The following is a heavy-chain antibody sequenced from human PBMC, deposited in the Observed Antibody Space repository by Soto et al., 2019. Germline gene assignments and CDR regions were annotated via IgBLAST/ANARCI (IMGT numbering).Heavy chain of an antibody. V-gene: IGHV3-23*01. J-gene: IGHJ4*02. D-gene: IGHD3-22*01. Sequence: GGSLRLSCAASGFTFSSYAMSWVRQAPGKGLEWVSAISGSGGSTYYVDSVKGRFTISRDNSKNTLYLQMNSLRAEDTAVYYCAKPVDSSGYYAFDYWGQGTLVTVSS. CDR1: GFTFSSYA. CDR2: ISGSGGST. CDR3: AKPVDSSGYYAFDY.